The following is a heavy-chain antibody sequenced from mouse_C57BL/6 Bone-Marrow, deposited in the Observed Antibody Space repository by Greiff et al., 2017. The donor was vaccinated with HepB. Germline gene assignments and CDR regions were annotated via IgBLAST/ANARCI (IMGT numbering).Heavy chain of an antibody. V-gene: IGHV1-26*01. Sequence: VQLQQSGPELVKPGASVKISCKASGYTFTDYYMRWVKQSHGKSLEWIGDINPNNGGTSYNQKFKGKATLTVDKSSSTAYMELRSLTSEDSAVYYGGARYEDDEEADYWGRGTALTVSS. J-gene: IGHJ2*01. D-gene: IGHD3-1*01. CDR2: INPNNGGT. CDR3: GARYEDDEEADY. CDR1: GYTFTDYY.